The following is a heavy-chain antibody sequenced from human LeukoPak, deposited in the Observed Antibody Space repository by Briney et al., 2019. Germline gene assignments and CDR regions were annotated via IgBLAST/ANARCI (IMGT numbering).Heavy chain of an antibody. V-gene: IGHV4-39*07. CDR3: ARAVVGATLEYFDY. CDR1: GGSISSSSYY. D-gene: IGHD1-26*01. CDR2: IYYSGST. Sequence: PSKTLSLTCTVSGGSISSSSYYWGWIRQPPGKGLEWIGSIYYSGSTYYNPSLKSRVTISVDTSKNQFSLKLSSVTAADTAVYYCARAVVGATLEYFDYWGQGILVTVSS. J-gene: IGHJ4*02.